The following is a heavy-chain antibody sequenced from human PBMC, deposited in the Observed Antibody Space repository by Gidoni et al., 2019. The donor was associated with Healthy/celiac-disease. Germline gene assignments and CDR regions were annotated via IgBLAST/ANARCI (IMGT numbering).Heavy chain of an antibody. V-gene: IGHV4-61*02. Sequence: QVQLQESGPGLVKPSQTLSLTCTVSGGAISSGRYYWSWIRQPAGKGLEWIGRIYTSGSTNYNPSLKSRVTISVDTSKNQFSLKLSSVTAADTAVYYCARPREYYDSSGYYVDTDAFDIWGQGTMVTVSS. CDR3: ARPREYYDSSGYYVDTDAFDI. CDR2: IYTSGST. CDR1: GGAISSGRYY. D-gene: IGHD3-22*01. J-gene: IGHJ3*02.